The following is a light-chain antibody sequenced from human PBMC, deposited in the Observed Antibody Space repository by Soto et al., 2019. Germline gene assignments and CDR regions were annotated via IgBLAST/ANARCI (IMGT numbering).Light chain of an antibody. Sequence: QSALTQPASVSGSPGQSITISCTGTSSNIGSYNLVSWYQQHPGKAPKLMIYEGSTRSSGVSNRFSGSKSGDTASLTISGLQVEDEADYYCCSYAGNNIVVFGGGTKLTVL. CDR2: EGS. CDR3: CSYAGNNIVV. CDR1: SSNIGSYNL. J-gene: IGLJ2*01. V-gene: IGLV2-23*01.